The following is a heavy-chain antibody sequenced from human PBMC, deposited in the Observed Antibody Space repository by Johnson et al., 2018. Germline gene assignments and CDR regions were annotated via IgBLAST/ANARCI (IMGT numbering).Heavy chain of an antibody. CDR3: AREVHYGDYPLAEYFQH. J-gene: IGHJ1*01. Sequence: QVQLVQSGGGVVQPGRSXRFSCATSGFTFSSYAMHWVRQAPGKGLEWVAVISYDGSNKYYADSVKGRFTISRDNSKNTLYLQMNSLRAEDTAVYYCAREVHYGDYPLAEYFQHWGQGTLVTVSS. D-gene: IGHD4-17*01. CDR2: ISYDGSNK. V-gene: IGHV3-30-3*01. CDR1: GFTFSSYA.